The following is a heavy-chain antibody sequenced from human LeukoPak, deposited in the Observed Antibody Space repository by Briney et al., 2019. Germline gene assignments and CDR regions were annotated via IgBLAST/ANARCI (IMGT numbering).Heavy chain of an antibody. Sequence: GGSLRLSCAASGFTLNNAWMSWVRQAPGKGLEWLGRIKRETDGGTIDYAAPVKGRFTISRDDSRNTLYLQVDSLKIEDTAVYYCTTDRYYDNSELQFQHWGQGTLVTVSS. V-gene: IGHV3-15*01. J-gene: IGHJ1*01. CDR3: TTDRYYDNSELQFQH. CDR1: GFTLNNAW. CDR2: IKRETDGGTI. D-gene: IGHD3-22*01.